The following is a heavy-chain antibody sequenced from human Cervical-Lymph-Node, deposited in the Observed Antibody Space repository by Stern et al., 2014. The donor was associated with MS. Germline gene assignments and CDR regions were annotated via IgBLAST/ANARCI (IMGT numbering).Heavy chain of an antibody. V-gene: IGHV3-9*01. D-gene: IGHD3-16*01. Sequence: EVQLVESGGGLVQPGRSLRLSCVASGFQFDDYGMNWVRQVPGKGLEWVAGLNWNSDNIGYADSVKGQFTVSRDNAKNSLYLQMNSLRVEDTAFYYCAKDLHYDATGFDAFDIWGRGTKVAVSS. CDR2: LNWNSDNI. J-gene: IGHJ3*02. CDR1: GFQFDDYG. CDR3: AKDLHYDATGFDAFDI.